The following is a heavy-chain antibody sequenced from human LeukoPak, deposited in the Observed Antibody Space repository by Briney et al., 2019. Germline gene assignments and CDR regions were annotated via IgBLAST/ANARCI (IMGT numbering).Heavy chain of an antibody. D-gene: IGHD2-8*01. CDR2: ISGSGGST. Sequence: ETLSLTCTVSGGSIGSSTYNWGWVRQAPGKGLEWVSAISGSGGSTYYADSVKGRFTISRDSSKNTLYLQMNSLRAEDTAVYYCAKDPDCTSGICYTFFDYWGQGTLVTVSS. V-gene: IGHV3-23*01. CDR3: AKDPDCTSGICYTFFDY. J-gene: IGHJ4*02. CDR1: GGSIGSSTYN.